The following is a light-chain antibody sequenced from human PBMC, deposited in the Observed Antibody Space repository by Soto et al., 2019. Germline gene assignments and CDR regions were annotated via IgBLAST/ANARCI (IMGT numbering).Light chain of an antibody. CDR3: RQRANWPPVT. J-gene: IGKJ1*01. Sequence: EIVMTQSPGTLSLSPGGRATLSCRASQSVSSSYLAWYQQKPGQAPRLVIYGASSRATGIPDRFSGSGSGTDFTLTITTLEPEDFAVYFCRQRANWPPVTFGQGTKVDIK. CDR1: QSVSSSY. CDR2: GAS. V-gene: IGKV3D-20*02.